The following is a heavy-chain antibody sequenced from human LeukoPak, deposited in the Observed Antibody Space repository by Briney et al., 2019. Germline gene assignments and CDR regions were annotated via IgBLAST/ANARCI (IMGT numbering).Heavy chain of an antibody. CDR1: GGSISSGDYY. CDR3: ARSIRTYGGGDCYAGGAIDY. J-gene: IGHJ4*02. Sequence: SETLSLTCTVSGGSISSGDYYWSWIRQPPGKGLEWIGYIYYSGSTYYNPSLKSRVTISVDTSKNQFSLKLSSVTAADTAVYYCARSIRTYGGGDCYAGGAIDYWGQGTLVTVFS. D-gene: IGHD2-21*02. V-gene: IGHV4-30-4*01. CDR2: IYYSGST.